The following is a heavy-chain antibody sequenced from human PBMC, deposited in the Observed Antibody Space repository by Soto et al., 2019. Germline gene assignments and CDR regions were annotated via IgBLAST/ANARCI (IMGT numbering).Heavy chain of an antibody. D-gene: IGHD3-22*01. V-gene: IGHV5-10-1*01. CDR2: IDPSDSPT. Sequence: PGESLKISCKGSGYSFAGYWITWVRQKPGKGLEWMGRIDPSDSPTYYSPSFRGHVTTSVTKSITTVFLQWSSLRASDTAMYYCARQIYDSDTGPNFQYYFDSWGQGTPVTVSS. J-gene: IGHJ4*02. CDR3: ARQIYDSDTGPNFQYYFDS. CDR1: GYSFAGYW.